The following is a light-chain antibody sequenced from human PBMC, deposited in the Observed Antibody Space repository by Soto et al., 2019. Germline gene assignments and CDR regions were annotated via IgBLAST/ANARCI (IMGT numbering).Light chain of an antibody. CDR2: DVS. J-gene: IGLJ2*01. Sequence: QSVLTQPASVSGSPGQSITISCTGTSSDVGGYNYVSWYQQHPGKAPKLMIYDVSNRPSGISNRFSGSKSGNTASLTISGLQAGDEADYYCSSYTSSSTYVAFGGGTKLTVL. CDR1: SSDVGGYNY. CDR3: SSYTSSSTYVA. V-gene: IGLV2-14*01.